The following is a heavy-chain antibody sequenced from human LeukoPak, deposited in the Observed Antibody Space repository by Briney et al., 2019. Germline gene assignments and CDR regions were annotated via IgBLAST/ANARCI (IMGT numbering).Heavy chain of an antibody. CDR2: INHSGST. CDR3: ARGSGNGSGSYRH. CDR1: GGSFSGYY. J-gene: IGHJ4*02. Sequence: PSETLSLTCAVYGGSFSGYYWSWIRQPPGKGLEWIGEINHSGSTNYNPSLKSRVTISVDTSKNQFSLKLSSVTAADTAVYYCARGSGNGSGSYRHWGQGTLDTVSS. D-gene: IGHD1-26*01. V-gene: IGHV4-34*01.